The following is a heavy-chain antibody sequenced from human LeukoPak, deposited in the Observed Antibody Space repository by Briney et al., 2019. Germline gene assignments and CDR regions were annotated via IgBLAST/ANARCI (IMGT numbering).Heavy chain of an antibody. CDR3: ARDARGLRAAAGTWAFDY. D-gene: IGHD6-13*01. Sequence: SETLSLTCAVYGGSFSGYYWSWIRQPPGKGLEWIGEINHSGSTNYNPSLKSRVTISVDTSKNQFSLKLSSVTAADTAVYYRARDARGLRAAAGTWAFDYWGQGTLVTVSS. CDR1: GGSFSGYY. CDR2: INHSGST. V-gene: IGHV4-34*01. J-gene: IGHJ4*02.